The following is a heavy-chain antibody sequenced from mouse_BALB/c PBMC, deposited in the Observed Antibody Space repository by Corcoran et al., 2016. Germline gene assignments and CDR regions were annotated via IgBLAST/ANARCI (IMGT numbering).Heavy chain of an antibody. CDR3: ARATGRGYAMDY. Sequence: QIQLVQSGPELKKPGETVKISCKASWYTFTNYGMNWVKQAPGKGLKWMGWINTYTGEPTYADDFKGRFAFSLETYANTAYLQINNLKNEDTATYCCARATGRGYAMDYWGQGTSVTVSS. J-gene: IGHJ4*01. V-gene: IGHV9-3-1*01. CDR2: INTYTGEP. CDR1: WYTFTNYG. D-gene: IGHD4-1*01.